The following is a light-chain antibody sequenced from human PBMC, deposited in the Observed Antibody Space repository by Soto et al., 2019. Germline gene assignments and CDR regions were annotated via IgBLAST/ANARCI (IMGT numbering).Light chain of an antibody. CDR3: QTWGTGFQF. J-gene: IGLJ2*01. CDR2: LNNDGSH. V-gene: IGLV4-69*01. Sequence: QPVLTQSPSASASLGASVKLTCTLSSGHSSYAIAWHQKQPGKGPRYLMVLNNDGSHTKGDGIPVRFSGSSSGADRYLIISSLQSEDEADYYCQTWGTGFQFFGGGTQVTVL. CDR1: SGHSSYA.